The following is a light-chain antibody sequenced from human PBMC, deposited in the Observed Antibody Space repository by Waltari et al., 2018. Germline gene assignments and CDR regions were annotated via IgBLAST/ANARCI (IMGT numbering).Light chain of an antibody. V-gene: IGLV2-14*03. Sequence: QSALTQPASVSGSPGQSITISCTGTSSAVAAYDYVSWYQQHPGKVPKLMIYDVTYRPSGISNRFSGSKSGITAFLTISGLQAEDEADYYCSSHTSSRTRVFGGGTELTVL. CDR1: SSAVAAYDY. J-gene: IGLJ3*02. CDR3: SSHTSSRTRV. CDR2: DVT.